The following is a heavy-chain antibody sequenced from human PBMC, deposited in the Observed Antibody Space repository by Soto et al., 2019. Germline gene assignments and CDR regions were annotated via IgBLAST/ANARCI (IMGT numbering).Heavy chain of an antibody. D-gene: IGHD6-25*01. CDR3: ARDRVAAEPGGSWFDP. CDR2: IWYDGSNK. V-gene: IGHV3-33*01. Sequence: LSLTCAASGFTFSSYGMHWVRQAPGKGLEWVAVIWYDGSNKYYADSVKGRFTISRDNSKNTLYLQMNSLRAEDTAVYYCARDRVAAEPGGSWFDPWGQGTLVTVSS. CDR1: GFTFSSYG. J-gene: IGHJ5*02.